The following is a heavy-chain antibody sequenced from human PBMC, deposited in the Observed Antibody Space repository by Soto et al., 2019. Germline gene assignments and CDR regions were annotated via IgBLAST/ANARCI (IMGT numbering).Heavy chain of an antibody. CDR2: IYPGDSDT. D-gene: IGHD3-3*02. J-gene: IGHJ1*01. CDR1: GYSFTTYW. V-gene: IGHV5-51*01. Sequence: HGESLKISCEASGYSFTTYWIGWVRQMPGKGLEWMGIIYPGDSDTRYSPSFQGHVTMSADKSISTAYLQWSSLKASDTAVYYCARHEGKILSSTIRYFQHWSQGTLVTVSS. CDR3: ARHEGKILSSTIRYFQH.